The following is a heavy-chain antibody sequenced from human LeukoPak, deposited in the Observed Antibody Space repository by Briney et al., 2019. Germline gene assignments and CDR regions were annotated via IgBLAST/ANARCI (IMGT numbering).Heavy chain of an antibody. CDR1: GGSISSYY. V-gene: IGHV4-59*08. Sequence: SETLSLTCTVSGGSISSYYWSWIRQPPGKGLEWIGYIFYSGSTNYNPSLKSRVTISVDTSKNQFSLKLSPVTAADTAVYYCARHGGQSSGYYYWGRETWSPSPQ. CDR2: IFYSGST. J-gene: IGHJ4*02. CDR3: ARHGGQSSGYYY. D-gene: IGHD3-22*01.